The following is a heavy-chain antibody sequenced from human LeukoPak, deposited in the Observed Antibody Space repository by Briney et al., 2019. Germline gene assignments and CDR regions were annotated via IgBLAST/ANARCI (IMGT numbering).Heavy chain of an antibody. CDR2: IYYSGST. CDR3: ARGSSRGSYYDY. CDR1: GGSISSYY. J-gene: IGHJ4*02. D-gene: IGHD3-16*01. V-gene: IGHV4-59*01. Sequence: SETLSLTCTVSGGSISSYYWSWIRQPPGKGLEWIGYIYYSGSTNYNPPLKSRVTISVDTSKNQFSLKLSSVTAADTAVYYCARGSSRGSYYDYWGQGTLVTVSS.